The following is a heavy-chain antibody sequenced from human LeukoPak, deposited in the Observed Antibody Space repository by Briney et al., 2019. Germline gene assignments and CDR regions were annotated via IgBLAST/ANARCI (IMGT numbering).Heavy chain of an antibody. CDR3: TRDDAVGGGYLDY. J-gene: IGHJ4*02. Sequence: PGGSLRLSCAASGFTFTSYAMTWVRQAPGKGLEWVSAIRDSGDNTYYADSVKGRFTISRDKSKNTLFLQMNSLRAEDTAIYYCTRDDAVGGGYLDYWGQGALVTVSS. D-gene: IGHD6-19*01. CDR1: GFTFTSYA. CDR2: IRDSGDNT. V-gene: IGHV3-23*01.